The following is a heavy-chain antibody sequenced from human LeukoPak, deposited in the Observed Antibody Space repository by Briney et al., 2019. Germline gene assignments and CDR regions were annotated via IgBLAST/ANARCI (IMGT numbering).Heavy chain of an antibody. Sequence: PGGSLRLSCAASGFTFSSYSMNWVRQAPGKGLEWVSYISSSSSTIYYADSVKGRFTISRDNAKNSLYLQMNSLRAEDTAVYYCARDHPDYYDSSGYYGGSWFDPWGQGTLVTVSS. CDR3: ARDHPDYYDSSGYYGGSWFDP. J-gene: IGHJ5*02. CDR1: GFTFSSYS. V-gene: IGHV3-48*01. D-gene: IGHD3-22*01. CDR2: ISSSSSTI.